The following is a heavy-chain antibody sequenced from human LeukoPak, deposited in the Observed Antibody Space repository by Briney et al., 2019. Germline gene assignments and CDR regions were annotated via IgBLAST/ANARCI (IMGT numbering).Heavy chain of an antibody. Sequence: GGSLRLSCAASGFTFHSYTMNWVRQAPGEGLEWVSSITTSGGSTYYADSVKGRFTISRDNAKNTLYLQMNSLRAEDTAVYYCAKDHYVSGRYDAFDIWGQGTMVTVSS. CDR1: GFTFHSYT. D-gene: IGHD3-10*01. CDR3: AKDHYVSGRYDAFDI. V-gene: IGHV3-23*01. J-gene: IGHJ3*02. CDR2: ITTSGGST.